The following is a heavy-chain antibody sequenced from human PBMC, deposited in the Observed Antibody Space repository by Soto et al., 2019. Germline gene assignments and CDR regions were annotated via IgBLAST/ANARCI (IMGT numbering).Heavy chain of an antibody. D-gene: IGHD1-26*01. V-gene: IGHV3-23*01. CDR1: GFTFSTYA. CDR3: AKDLHPYSGAYGQGFDY. J-gene: IGHJ4*02. CDR2: VAGGGIT. Sequence: PGGSLRLSCVASGFTFSTYAMSWVRQAPGKGLEWVSAVAGGGITYYADSVKGRFTISRDNSKNTQYLQMDSLRAEDTAIYYCAKDLHPYSGAYGQGFDYWGQGTLVTVSS.